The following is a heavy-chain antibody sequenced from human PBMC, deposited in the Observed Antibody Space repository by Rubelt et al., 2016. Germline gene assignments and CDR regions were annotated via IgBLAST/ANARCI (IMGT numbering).Heavy chain of an antibody. J-gene: IGHJ4*02. Sequence: QLQLQESGPGLVKPSETLSLTCSVSGASITSTRHYWGWIRQPPGKGLEWIGSVYYTGNTYYSPSLKSRVTISIDTSNNRVALGLGAVTAADTAVYYCARGAERMIWSRYYFDYWGQGTLVTVSS. CDR3: ARGAERMIWSRYYFDY. CDR2: VYYTGNT. V-gene: IGHV4-39*07. CDR1: GASITSTRHY. D-gene: IGHD3-10*01.